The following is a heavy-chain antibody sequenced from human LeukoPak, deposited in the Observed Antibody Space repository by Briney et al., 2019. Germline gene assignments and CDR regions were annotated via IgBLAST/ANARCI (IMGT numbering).Heavy chain of an antibody. D-gene: IGHD6-6*01. J-gene: IGHJ3*02. Sequence: PGGSLRLSCAASGFTFSSYAMHWVRQAPGKGLEYVSAISSNGGSTYYANSVKGRFTISRDNSKNTLYLQMNSLRAEDTAVYYCAKDLIRVSSAFDIWGQGTMVTVSS. CDR3: AKDLIRVSSAFDI. CDR1: GFTFSSYA. CDR2: ISSNGGST. V-gene: IGHV3-64*01.